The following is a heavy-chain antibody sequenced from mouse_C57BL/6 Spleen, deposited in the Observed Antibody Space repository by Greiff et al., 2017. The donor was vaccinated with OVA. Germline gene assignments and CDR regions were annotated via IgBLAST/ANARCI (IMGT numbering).Heavy chain of an antibody. Sequence: VQLQQPGAELVMPGASVKLSCKASGYTFTSYWMHWVKQRPGQGLEWIGEIDPSDSYTNYNQKFKGKSTLTVDKSSSTAYMQLSSLTSEDSAVYYCARCTIYDGYDLYAMDYWGQGTSVTVSS. J-gene: IGHJ4*01. CDR2: IDPSDSYT. CDR1: GYTFTSYW. V-gene: IGHV1-69*01. CDR3: ARCTIYDGYDLYAMDY. D-gene: IGHD2-3*01.